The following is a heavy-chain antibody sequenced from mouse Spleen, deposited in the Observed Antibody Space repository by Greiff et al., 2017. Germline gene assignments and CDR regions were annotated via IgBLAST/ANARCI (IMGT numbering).Heavy chain of an antibody. Sequence: EVQLQQSGTVLARPGASVKMSCKTSGYTFTSYWMHWVKQRPGQGLEWIGAIYPGNSDTSYNQKFKGKAKLTAVTSASTAYMELSSLTNEDSAVYYCTRPRITTVVFDYWGQGTTLTVSS. CDR1: GYTFTSYW. CDR2: IYPGNSDT. D-gene: IGHD1-1*01. J-gene: IGHJ2*01. V-gene: IGHV1-5*01. CDR3: TRPRITTVVFDY.